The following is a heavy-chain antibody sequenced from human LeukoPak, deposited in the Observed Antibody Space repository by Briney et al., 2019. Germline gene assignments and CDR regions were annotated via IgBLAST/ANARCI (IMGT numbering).Heavy chain of an antibody. D-gene: IGHD5-24*01. J-gene: IGHJ4*02. Sequence: GSLRLSCAASGFTFSSSAMSWVRQAPGKGLEWVAAISDSGAGTYYADSVKGRFTISRDNAKNSLYLQMNSLRAEDTAVYYCARAFRDVIFDYWGQGTLVTISS. CDR1: GFTFSSSA. CDR3: ARAFRDVIFDY. CDR2: ISDSGAGT. V-gene: IGHV3-23*01.